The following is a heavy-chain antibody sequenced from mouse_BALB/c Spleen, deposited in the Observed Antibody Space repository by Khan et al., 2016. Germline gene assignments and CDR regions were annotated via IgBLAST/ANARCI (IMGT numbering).Heavy chain of an antibody. CDR2: IDPANGND. CDR1: GCNIKDTF. J-gene: IGHJ3*01. CDR3: VRDGYYEGFPY. Sequence: VRLQQSGAELVKPGASVKLSCTASGCNIKDTFMHWVKQRPDQGLVWIGRIDPANGNDDYDPKFQGKAPIPPDTSFNTAYLQFSSLTSEDTAVYYCVRDGYYEGFPYWGQGTLVTVSA. V-gene: IGHV14-3*02. D-gene: IGHD2-3*01.